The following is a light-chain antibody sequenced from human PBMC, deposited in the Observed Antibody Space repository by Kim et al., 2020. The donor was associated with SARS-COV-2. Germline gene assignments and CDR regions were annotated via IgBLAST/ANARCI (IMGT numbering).Light chain of an antibody. CDR2: QDI. Sequence: SYELTQPPSVSVSPGQTASITCSGDKLGDKYASWYQQKPGQSPVLVIYQDIKRPSGIPERFSGSNSGNTATLTISGTQAMDEADYYCQAWDSSTLVFGGGTQLTFL. CDR1: KLGDKY. CDR3: QAWDSSTLV. V-gene: IGLV3-1*01. J-gene: IGLJ2*01.